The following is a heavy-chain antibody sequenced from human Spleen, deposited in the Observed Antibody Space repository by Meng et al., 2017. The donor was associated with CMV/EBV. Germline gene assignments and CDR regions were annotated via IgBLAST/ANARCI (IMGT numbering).Heavy chain of an antibody. Sequence: ISSYYWSWSRQPAGKGLEWIGYFEYSGNTIYNPSLKGRATISVDTSKNQLSLRLSSVTAADTAVYYCARDIPHCVTTDCPGAWFDPWGQGTLVTVSS. V-gene: IGHV4-59*01. J-gene: IGHJ5*02. CDR1: ISSYY. CDR3: ARDIPHCVTTDCPGAWFDP. CDR2: FEYSGNT. D-gene: IGHD3-22*01.